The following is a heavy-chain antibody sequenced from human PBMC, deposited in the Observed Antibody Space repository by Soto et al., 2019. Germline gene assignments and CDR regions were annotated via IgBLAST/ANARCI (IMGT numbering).Heavy chain of an antibody. CDR3: ARGGGYSGYEDYYYYYGMDV. D-gene: IGHD5-12*01. CDR2: IGTAGDT. CDR1: GFTFSSYD. V-gene: IGHV3-13*01. J-gene: IGHJ6*02. Sequence: GGSLRLSCAASGFTFSSYDMHWVRQATGKGLEWVSAIGTAGDTYYPGSVKGRFTISRENAKNSLYLQMNSLRAEDTAVYYCARGGGYSGYEDYYYYYGMDVWGQGTTVTVSS.